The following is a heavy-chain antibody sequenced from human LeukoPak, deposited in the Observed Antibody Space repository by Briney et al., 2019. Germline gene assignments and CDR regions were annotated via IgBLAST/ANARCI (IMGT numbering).Heavy chain of an antibody. CDR2: IYYSGST. CDR1: GGSISSSSYY. CDR3: ARESSIFWEGGFDY. Sequence: SETLSLTCTVSGGSISSSSYYWGWIRQPPGKGLEWIGSIYYSGSTYYNPSLKSRVTISVDTSKNQFSLKLSSVTAADTAVYYCARESSIFWEGGFDYWGQGTLVTVSS. J-gene: IGHJ4*02. D-gene: IGHD3-9*01. V-gene: IGHV4-39*07.